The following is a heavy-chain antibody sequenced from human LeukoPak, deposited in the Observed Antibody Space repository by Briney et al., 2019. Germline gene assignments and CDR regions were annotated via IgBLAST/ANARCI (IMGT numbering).Heavy chain of an antibody. D-gene: IGHD3-22*01. Sequence: SETLSLTCAVYGGSFSGYYWSWIRQPPGKGLEWIGEINHSGSTNYNPSLKSRVTISVDTSKNQFSLKLGSVTAADTAVYYCAREPYYYDSSGYPWDYWGQGTLVTVSS. CDR3: AREPYYYDSSGYPWDY. J-gene: IGHJ4*02. V-gene: IGHV4-34*01. CDR1: GGSFSGYY. CDR2: INHSGST.